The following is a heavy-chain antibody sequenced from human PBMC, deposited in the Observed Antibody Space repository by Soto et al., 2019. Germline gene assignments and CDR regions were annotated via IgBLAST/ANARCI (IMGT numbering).Heavy chain of an antibody. V-gene: IGHV4-39*01. CDR3: ARRRASDYGGNHHPYYFDR. D-gene: IGHD4-17*01. CDR2: ISYSGRT. Sequence: LSLTCTVSGASIITDNYFWVWIRQSPRRGLELIGSISYSGRTYDNPSLQSRVTISIDASKNQFSLKLTSVTTADTAVYYCARRRASDYGGNHHPYYFDRWGQGALVTVSS. CDR1: GASIITDNYF. J-gene: IGHJ4*02.